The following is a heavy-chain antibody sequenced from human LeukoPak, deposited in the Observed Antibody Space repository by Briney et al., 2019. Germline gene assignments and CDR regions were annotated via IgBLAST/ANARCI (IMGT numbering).Heavy chain of an antibody. CDR2: INPDSGDT. D-gene: IGHD3-22*01. CDR3: VGGRYYDLDY. Sequence: GASVKVSCKASGYTFTDYYMHWVRQAPGQGLWWMGWINPDSGDTNYAQNFQGRVTMTTDTSTSTAYMELRSLRSDDTAVYYCVGGRYYDLDYWGQGTLVTVSS. J-gene: IGHJ4*02. V-gene: IGHV1-2*02. CDR1: GYTFTDYY.